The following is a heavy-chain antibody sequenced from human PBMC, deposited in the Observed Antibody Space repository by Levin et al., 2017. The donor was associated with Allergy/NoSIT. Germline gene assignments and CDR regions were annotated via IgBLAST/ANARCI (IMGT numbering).Heavy chain of an antibody. CDR3: ASQHPNYNWNDPDPYYFDY. V-gene: IGHV4-39*01. Sequence: SETLSLTCTVSGGSISSSSYYWGWIRQPPGKGLEWIGSIYYSGSTYYNPSLKSRVTISVDTSKNQFSLKLSSVTAADTAVYYCASQHPNYNWNDPDPYYFDYWGQGTLVTVSS. J-gene: IGHJ4*02. D-gene: IGHD1-1*01. CDR1: GGSISSSSYY. CDR2: IYYSGST.